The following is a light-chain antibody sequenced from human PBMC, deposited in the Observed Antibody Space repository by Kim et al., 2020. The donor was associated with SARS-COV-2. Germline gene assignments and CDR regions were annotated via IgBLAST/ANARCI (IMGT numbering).Light chain of an antibody. J-gene: IGKJ1*01. CDR2: GAS. CDR1: QGISRS. V-gene: IGKV1-16*01. CDR3: QQYDSYPPT. Sequence: APMEAVVPPSWRGRQGISRSLAWFQQKPGKAPKPLIFGASTLRTGVPSRFSGSGSGTDFTLTISSLQPEDFATYYCQQYDSYPPTFGQGTKVDIK.